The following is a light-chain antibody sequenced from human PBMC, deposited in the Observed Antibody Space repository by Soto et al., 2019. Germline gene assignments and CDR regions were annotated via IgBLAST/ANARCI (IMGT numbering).Light chain of an antibody. J-gene: IGKJ2*01. CDR3: QPSYSTLYT. CDR1: PSISSY. CDR2: AAS. Sequence: DIQMTQSPSSLSASVGDRVTITCRASPSISSYLTWDQQKPGKAPKLLIYAASSLQSGVPSRFSGSGSGTDFTLTISSLQPEDFATYYCQPSYSTLYTFGQGTKLEIK. V-gene: IGKV1-39*01.